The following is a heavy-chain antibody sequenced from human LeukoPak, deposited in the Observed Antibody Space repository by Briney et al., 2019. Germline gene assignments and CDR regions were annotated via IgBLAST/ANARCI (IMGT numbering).Heavy chain of an antibody. CDR1: GFTFSSYW. CDR3: ARDRRYSYGYFFYYYGMDV. D-gene: IGHD5-18*01. J-gene: IGHJ6*02. V-gene: IGHV3-74*01. Sequence: HPGGSLRLSCAASGFTFSSYWMHWVRHAPGKGLVWVSRINSDGSSTSYADSVKGRFTISRDNAKNTLYLQMNSLRAEDTAVYYCARDRRYSYGYFFYYYGMDVWGQGTTVTVSS. CDR2: INSDGSST.